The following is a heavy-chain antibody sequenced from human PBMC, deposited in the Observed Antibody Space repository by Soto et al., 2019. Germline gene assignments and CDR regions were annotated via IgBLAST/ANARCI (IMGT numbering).Heavy chain of an antibody. CDR1: GFTFSNYG. D-gene: IGHD6-13*01. CDR2: IWNDGTYK. Sequence: QVQLVESGGGVVQPGRSLRLSCAASGFTFSNYGMHWVRQAPGKGVEWVAVIWNDGTYKYYVDSVRGRFTISRDDSKNTLYLEMNSLRAEDTGVSYCAKDMSAAAHQGDAFDIWGLGTMVSVSA. CDR3: AKDMSAAAHQGDAFDI. J-gene: IGHJ3*02. V-gene: IGHV3-33*03.